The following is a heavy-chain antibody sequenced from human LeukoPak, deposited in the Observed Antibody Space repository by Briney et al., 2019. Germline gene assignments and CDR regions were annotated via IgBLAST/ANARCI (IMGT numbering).Heavy chain of an antibody. D-gene: IGHD2-21*01. CDR1: GFTFSDYY. V-gene: IGHV3-11*01. Sequence: GGSLRLSCAASGFTFSDYYMSWIRQPPGKGLEWVSYISSGSSGSTIYYADSVKGRFTISRDNANNSLYLQMNSLRAEDTAVYYCARRDWALDYWGQGTLVTVSS. CDR3: ARRDWALDY. CDR2: ISSGSSGSTI. J-gene: IGHJ4*02.